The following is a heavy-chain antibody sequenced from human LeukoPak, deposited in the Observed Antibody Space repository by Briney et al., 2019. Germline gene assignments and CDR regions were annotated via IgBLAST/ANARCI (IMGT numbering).Heavy chain of an antibody. J-gene: IGHJ4*02. Sequence: PSETLSLTCAVYGGPFSGYYWSWIRQPPGKGLEWIGSIYYSGSTYYNPSLKSRVTISVDTSKNQFSLKLSSVTAADTAVYYCARHSDRLRFLCFDYWGQGTLVTVSS. V-gene: IGHV4-34*01. CDR1: GGPFSGYY. D-gene: IGHD3-3*01. CDR3: ARHSDRLRFLCFDY. CDR2: IYYSGST.